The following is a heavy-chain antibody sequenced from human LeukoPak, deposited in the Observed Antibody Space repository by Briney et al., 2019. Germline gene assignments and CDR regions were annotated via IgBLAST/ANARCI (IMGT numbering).Heavy chain of an antibody. CDR1: GGTFSSYA. CDR2: IIPIFGTA. V-gene: IGHV1-69*13. Sequence: ASVKVSCKASGGTFSSYAISWVRQAPGQGLEWMGGIIPIFGTANYAQKFQGRVTITADESTSTAYMELSSLRSEDTAVYYCAREAAVAGYDSSGHYLDYWGQGTLVTVSS. D-gene: IGHD3-22*01. CDR3: AREAAVAGYDSSGHYLDY. J-gene: IGHJ4*02.